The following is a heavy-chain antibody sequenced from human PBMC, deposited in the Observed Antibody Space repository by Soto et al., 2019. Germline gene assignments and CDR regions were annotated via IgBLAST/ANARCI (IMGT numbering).Heavy chain of an antibody. D-gene: IGHD4-17*01. J-gene: IGHJ4*02. CDR3: AKDHPTYFGDYFDY. Sequence: PGGSLRLSCAASGFTFSSYSMNWVRQAPGKGLEWVSTISGSGGSTYYADSVKGRFTISRDNSKNTLYLQMNSLRAEDTAAYYCAKDHPTYFGDYFDYWGQGTLVTVSS. CDR2: ISGSGGST. V-gene: IGHV3-23*01. CDR1: GFTFSSYS.